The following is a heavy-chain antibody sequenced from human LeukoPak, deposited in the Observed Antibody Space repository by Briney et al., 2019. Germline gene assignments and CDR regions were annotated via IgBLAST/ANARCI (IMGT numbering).Heavy chain of an antibody. D-gene: IGHD6-19*01. V-gene: IGHV1-18*01. J-gene: IGHJ6*04. CDR1: GYMFTSYG. Sequence: GASVKVSCKASGYMFTSYGLSWVRQAPGRGLEWMGWISAYNGNTRYAQKFQGRVTMTTDTSTRTAYMEMRSLRSDDTAVYYCARDRRGRAVANPYYYNGMDVWGEGTTVTVSS. CDR2: ISAYNGNT. CDR3: ARDRRGRAVANPYYYNGMDV.